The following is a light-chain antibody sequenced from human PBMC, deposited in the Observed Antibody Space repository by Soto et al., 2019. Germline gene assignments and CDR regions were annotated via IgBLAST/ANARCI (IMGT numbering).Light chain of an antibody. J-gene: IGKJ1*01. Sequence: EIILTQSPDTLSLSPGERATLSCRASQDVGSKLAWYQQKPGQAPRLLIYGASSRATGIPDRFSGSGSGTEFTLTISSLQSEDFAVYYCQQYNKWRTFGQGTKVDIK. CDR1: QDVGSK. V-gene: IGKV3D-15*01. CDR2: GAS. CDR3: QQYNKWRT.